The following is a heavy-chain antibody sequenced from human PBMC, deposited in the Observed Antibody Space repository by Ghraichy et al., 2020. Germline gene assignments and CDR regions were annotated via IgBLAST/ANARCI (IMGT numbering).Heavy chain of an antibody. CDR1: GGSISSYY. V-gene: IGHV4-59*01. CDR3: ARGSPSDY. CDR2: IYYSGST. J-gene: IGHJ4*02. Sequence: SETLSLTCTVSGGSISSYYWSWIRQPPGKGLEWIGYIYYSGSTNYNPSLKSRVTISVDTSKNQFSLKLSSVTAADTAVYYCARGSPSDYWGQGTLVTVSS.